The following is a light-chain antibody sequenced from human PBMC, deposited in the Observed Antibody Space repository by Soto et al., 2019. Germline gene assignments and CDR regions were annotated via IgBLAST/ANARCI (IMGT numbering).Light chain of an antibody. CDR3: QQYNNWPPLT. J-gene: IGKJ4*01. CDR1: QSAGTN. V-gene: IGKV3-15*01. Sequence: EIVMTQSPVTLSVSPGGGATLSCRASQSAGTNLARYQQQPGQPPRLLIYGASLRATGVPGRFSGSGSGTEFTRTISSLQSEDFAVDYCQQYNNWPPLTFGGGTKVEIE. CDR2: GAS.